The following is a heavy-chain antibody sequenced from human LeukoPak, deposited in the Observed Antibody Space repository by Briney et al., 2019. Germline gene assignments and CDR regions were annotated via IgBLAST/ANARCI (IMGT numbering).Heavy chain of an antibody. V-gene: IGHV1-18*01. CDR1: GYTFTNYG. J-gene: IGHJ4*02. D-gene: IGHD1-26*01. Sequence: GASVKVSCKASGYTFTNYGISWVRQAPGQGLEWMGWISANNGDTNYARKLQGRVTMTTDTSTSTAYMELRTLISDDTAVYYCARAPPGTVGANFDYWGQGTLVTASS. CDR3: ARAPPGTVGANFDY. CDR2: ISANNGDT.